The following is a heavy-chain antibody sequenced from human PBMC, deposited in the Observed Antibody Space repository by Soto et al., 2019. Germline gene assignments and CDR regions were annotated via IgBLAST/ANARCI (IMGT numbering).Heavy chain of an antibody. J-gene: IGHJ6*02. Sequence: QVQLQQWGAGLLKPSETLSLTCAVYGGSFSGYYWSWIRQPPGKGLEWIGEINHSGSTNYNPSLKSRVTISVDTSKNQFSLMLSSVSAADTAVYYCASMFTIFGVYYYYHYGMEVWGQGTTVTVSS. V-gene: IGHV4-34*01. CDR2: INHSGST. CDR3: ASMFTIFGVYYYYHYGMEV. D-gene: IGHD3-3*01. CDR1: GGSFSGYY.